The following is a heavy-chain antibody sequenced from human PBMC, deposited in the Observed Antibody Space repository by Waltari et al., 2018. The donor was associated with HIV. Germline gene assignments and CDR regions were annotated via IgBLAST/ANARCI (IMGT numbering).Heavy chain of an antibody. Sequence: QVQLVQSGAEMKEPGPSVKVSCKASAGTFTHFTVSWVRQARGQGLEWMGGIVPLYGAPNYAQKFQGRVTITADESTDTVYMEMRGLKSEDTAIYYCARQWIGLGYYFDFWGQGTLVTVSS. CDR2: IVPLYGAP. CDR1: AGTFTHFT. CDR3: ARQWIGLGYYFDF. J-gene: IGHJ4*02. D-gene: IGHD2-2*03. V-gene: IGHV1-69*12.